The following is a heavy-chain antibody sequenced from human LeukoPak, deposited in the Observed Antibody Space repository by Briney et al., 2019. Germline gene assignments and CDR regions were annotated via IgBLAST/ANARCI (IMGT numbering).Heavy chain of an antibody. CDR3: ARDTRFHYFDY. CDR2: IHRGGST. CDR1: GFTVSSNY. V-gene: IGHV3-53*01. Sequence: PGGSLRLSCAASGFTVSSNYMSWVRQAPGKALECVSVIHRGGSTYYADSVKGRFTISRDNSKNTLYLQMNSLRAADTAVYYYARDTRFHYFDYCGQGTLVTVSS. J-gene: IGHJ4*02. D-gene: IGHD2-2*01.